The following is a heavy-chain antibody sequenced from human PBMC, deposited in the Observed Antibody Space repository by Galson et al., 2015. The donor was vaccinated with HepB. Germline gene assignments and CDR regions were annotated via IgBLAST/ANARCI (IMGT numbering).Heavy chain of an antibody. D-gene: IGHD3-16*01. J-gene: IGHJ4*02. CDR1: GFTFNNYA. V-gene: IGHV3-23*01. Sequence: SLRLSCAASGFTFNNYAMTWVRQVPGKGLEWVSGISVSGGSTFYADSVRGRFTISRDNSKNMLYLQMNSLRVEDTAVYYCAKSSPVWGGHTYFDYWGQGTLVTVSS. CDR2: ISVSGGST. CDR3: AKSSPVWGGHTYFDY.